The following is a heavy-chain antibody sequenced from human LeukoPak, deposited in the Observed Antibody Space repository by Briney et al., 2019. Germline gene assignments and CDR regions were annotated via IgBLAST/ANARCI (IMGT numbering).Heavy chain of an antibody. CDR3: AREELTYYFDY. CDR2: IYYSGST. Sequence: PSETLSLTCTVSGGSISSGGYSWSWIRQHPGKGLEWIGYIYYSGSTNYNPSLKSRVTISVDTSKNQFSLKLSSVTAADTAVYYCAREELTYYFDYWGQGTLVTVSS. J-gene: IGHJ4*02. D-gene: IGHD1-7*01. V-gene: IGHV4-61*08. CDR1: GGSISSGGYS.